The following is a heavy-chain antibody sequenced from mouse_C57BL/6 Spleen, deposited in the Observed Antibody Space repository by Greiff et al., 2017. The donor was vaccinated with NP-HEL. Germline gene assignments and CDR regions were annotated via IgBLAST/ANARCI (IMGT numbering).Heavy chain of an antibody. V-gene: IGHV5-4*01. J-gene: IGHJ2*01. Sequence: EVMLVESGGGLVKPGGSLKLSCAASGFTFSSYAMSWVRQTPEKRLEWVATISDGGSYTYYPDNVKGRFTISRDNAKNNLYLQMSHLKSEDTAMYYCARELGYFDYWGQGTTLTVSS. CDR1: GFTFSSYA. D-gene: IGHD3-3*01. CDR2: ISDGGSYT. CDR3: ARELGYFDY.